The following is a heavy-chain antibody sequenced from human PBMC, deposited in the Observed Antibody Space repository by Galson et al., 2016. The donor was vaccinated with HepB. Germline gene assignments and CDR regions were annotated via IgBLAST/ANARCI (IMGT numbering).Heavy chain of an antibody. D-gene: IGHD3-10*01. J-gene: IGHJ4*02. Sequence: SLRLSCAASGLTFSGYAMTWVRQAPGKGLEWVSTITDNGGHTYYADSVKGRFTISRDNSKNTLYLQMNSLRAEDTALYYCASHAASGSYSDYFPHWGQGTLVTVSS. V-gene: IGHV3-23*01. CDR3: ASHAASGSYSDYFPH. CDR1: GLTFSGYA. CDR2: ITDNGGHT.